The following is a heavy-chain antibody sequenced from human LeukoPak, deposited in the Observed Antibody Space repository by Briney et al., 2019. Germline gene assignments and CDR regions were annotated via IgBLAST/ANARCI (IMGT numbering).Heavy chain of an antibody. CDR1: GFTFSDYA. CDR2: ISGSGVNT. J-gene: IGHJ2*01. Sequence: GGSLRLSCAASGFTFSDYAMSWVRQAPGEGLEWVSGISGSGVNTYFADSVKGRFTISRDHSKNTLYLQMNSLRAEDTAVYYCADSSRGAWYFDLWGRGTLVTVSS. D-gene: IGHD3-22*01. V-gene: IGHV3-23*01. CDR3: ADSSRGAWYFDL.